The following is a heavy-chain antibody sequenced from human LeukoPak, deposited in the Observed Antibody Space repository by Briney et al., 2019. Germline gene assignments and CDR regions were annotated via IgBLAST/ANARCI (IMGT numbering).Heavy chain of an antibody. J-gene: IGHJ3*02. CDR3: ARGGQQLAHAFDI. CDR1: GFTFSSYS. Sequence: KPGGSLRLSCAASGFTFSSYSMNWVRQAPGKGLEWVSSISSGSSYIYYGDSVKGRFITSRDNAKNSLYLQMNSLRAEDTAVYYCARGGQQLAHAFDIWGQGTMVTVSS. CDR2: ISSGSSYI. V-gene: IGHV3-21*01. D-gene: IGHD6-13*01.